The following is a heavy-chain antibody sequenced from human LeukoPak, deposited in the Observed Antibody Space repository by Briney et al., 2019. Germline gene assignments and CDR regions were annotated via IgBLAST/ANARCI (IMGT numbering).Heavy chain of an antibody. CDR3: ARGGVIRAYYYGSGSYYLDI. Sequence: ASVKVSCKASGYTFTGYYMHWVRQAPGQGLEWMGWINPNSGGTNYAQKFQGRVTMTRGTSISTAYMELSRLRSEDTAVYYCARGGVIRAYYYGSGSYYLDIWGRGTMVTVSS. J-gene: IGHJ3*02. V-gene: IGHV1-2*02. CDR1: GYTFTGYY. CDR2: INPNSGGT. D-gene: IGHD3-10*01.